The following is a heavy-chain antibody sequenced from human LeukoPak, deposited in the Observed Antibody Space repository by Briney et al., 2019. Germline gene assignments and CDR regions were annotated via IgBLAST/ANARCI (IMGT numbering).Heavy chain of an antibody. Sequence: ASVKVSCKASGYTFTSYYMHWVRQAPGQGLEWMGIINPSGGSTSYAQKFRGRVTMTRDTSTSTVYMELSSLRSEDTAVYYCARDPDCSGGSCYAFDIWGQGTMVTVSS. CDR2: INPSGGST. V-gene: IGHV1-46*01. D-gene: IGHD2-15*01. CDR3: ARDPDCSGGSCYAFDI. J-gene: IGHJ3*02. CDR1: GYTFTSYY.